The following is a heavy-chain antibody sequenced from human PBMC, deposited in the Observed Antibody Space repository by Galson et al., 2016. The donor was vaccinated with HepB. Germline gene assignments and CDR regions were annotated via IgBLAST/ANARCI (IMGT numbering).Heavy chain of an antibody. CDR2: VSRFGGVDT. Sequence: SLRLSCAASGFTFSDYAMTWVRQAPGKGLEWVSIVSRFGGVDTFYSNFVKGRFTISRDDSRNTLSLQMNSLRVDDTAVYYCAKGCRSTRHDFHDAFDTWGRGTMVTVAP. J-gene: IGHJ3*02. CDR3: AKGCRSTRHDFHDAFDT. V-gene: IGHV3-23*01. D-gene: IGHD2-2*01. CDR1: GFTFSDYA.